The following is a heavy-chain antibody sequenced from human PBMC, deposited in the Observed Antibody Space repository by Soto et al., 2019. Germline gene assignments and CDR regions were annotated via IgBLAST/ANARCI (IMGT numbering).Heavy chain of an antibody. J-gene: IGHJ3*02. V-gene: IGHV3-11*03. Sequence: QVQLLESGGGLVKTGGSLRLSCAASGFTVSGYYMGWIRQPPGKGLESISYISSDSSDTNHADSVKGRFTISRDNAKKSLYLQMNSLRAEDTAVYFCATGQQVRMADIWGQGTMVTVSS. CDR2: ISSDSSDT. CDR1: GFTVSGYY. D-gene: IGHD6-13*01. CDR3: ATGQQVRMADI.